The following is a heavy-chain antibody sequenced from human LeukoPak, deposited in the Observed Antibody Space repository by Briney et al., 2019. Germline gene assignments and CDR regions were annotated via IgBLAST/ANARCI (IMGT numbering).Heavy chain of an antibody. CDR3: ARHGTSDLLWGIYYFDY. CDR1: GVSISSTSDH. J-gene: IGHJ4*02. D-gene: IGHD3-16*01. CDR2: IYYSGST. Sequence: SETLSLTCTVSGVSISSTSDHWGWLRQPPGEGLEWIGSIYYSGSTYYNPSLKSRVTISVDTSKNRFSLKLSSVTAADTAVYYCARHGTSDLLWGIYYFDYWGQGTLVTVCS. V-gene: IGHV4-39*01.